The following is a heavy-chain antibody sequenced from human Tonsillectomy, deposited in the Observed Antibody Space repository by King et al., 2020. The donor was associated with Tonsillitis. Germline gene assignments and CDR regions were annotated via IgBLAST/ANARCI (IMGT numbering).Heavy chain of an antibody. CDR3: ARAARGSYRTFWDQGREEYAFDI. V-gene: IGHV3-74*01. CDR2: INSDGSNT. CDR1: GFTFSSYW. J-gene: IGHJ3*02. Sequence: VQLVESGGGLVQPGGSLRLSCAASGFTFSSYWMHWVRQVPGKGLVWVSRINSDGSNTSYAGSVMGRFTISRDNAKNTLYLQMYSLRAEDTAVYYCARAARGSYRTFWDQGREEYAFDIWGRGTMGTVSS. D-gene: IGHD1-26*01.